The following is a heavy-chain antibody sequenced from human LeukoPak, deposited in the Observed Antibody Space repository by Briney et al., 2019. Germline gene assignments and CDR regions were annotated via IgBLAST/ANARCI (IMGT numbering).Heavy chain of an antibody. CDR2: IAGGDNVI. CDR3: ANYIQRPPGMDV. Sequence: PGGSLRLSCAVSGVTFSGNGMNWVRQAPGKGLEWVAVIAGGDNVIQYADSVKGRFTISTDNAKNTVYLQMNSLRAENTALYFCANYIQRPPGMDVWGQGTMVTVSS. V-gene: IGHV3-21*04. CDR1: GVTFSGNG. J-gene: IGHJ6*02. D-gene: IGHD3-10*02.